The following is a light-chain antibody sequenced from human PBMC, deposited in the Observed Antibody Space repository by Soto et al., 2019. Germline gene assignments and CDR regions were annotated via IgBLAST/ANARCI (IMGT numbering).Light chain of an antibody. CDR1: QTVATN. CDR3: QQYSNWPPIT. V-gene: IGKV3D-15*01. Sequence: EIVLTQSPATLSLSPGERAPLSCRASQTVATNLAWYQQKPGQAPRLLIYGASNRATGIPDRFSGSGSGTEFTLTISSLQSEDFAVYYCQQYSNWPPITFGQGTRLEN. J-gene: IGKJ5*01. CDR2: GAS.